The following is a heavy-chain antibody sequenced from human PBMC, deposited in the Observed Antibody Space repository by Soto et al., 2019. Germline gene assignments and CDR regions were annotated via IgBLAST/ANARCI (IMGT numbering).Heavy chain of an antibody. Sequence: QVQLVQSGAEVKKPGSSVKVSCKASGGTFSSYAISWVRQAPGQGLEWMGGIIPIFGTANYAQKFQGRVPITANASTSTAYMELSSLRSEDTAVYDCAGREGRWREGPFAYWGQGTLVTVSS. D-gene: IGHD4-17*01. V-gene: IGHV1-69*01. J-gene: IGHJ4*02. CDR1: GGTFSSYA. CDR2: IIPIFGTA. CDR3: AGREGRWREGPFAY.